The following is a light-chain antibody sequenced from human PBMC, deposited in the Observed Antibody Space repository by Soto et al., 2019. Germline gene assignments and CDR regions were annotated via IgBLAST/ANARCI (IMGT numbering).Light chain of an antibody. V-gene: IGKV3-20*01. J-gene: IGKJ5*01. CDR1: QSVSSIY. CDR3: QQYGTSPCT. CDR2: GAS. Sequence: EIVLTQSPGTLSLSPGESATLSCRASQSVSSIYLAWYQQKPGQPPRLLIFGASVRASGIPDRFSGSGSGTDFTLTISRLESEDVAVYYCQQYGTSPCTFGQGTRLEIK.